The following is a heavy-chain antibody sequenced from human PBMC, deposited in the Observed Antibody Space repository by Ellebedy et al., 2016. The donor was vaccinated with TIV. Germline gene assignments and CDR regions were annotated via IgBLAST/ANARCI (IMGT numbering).Heavy chain of an antibody. V-gene: IGHV4-61*01. J-gene: IGHJ4*02. CDR3: ARGRDGYNQENFDY. CDR1: GGSVSSGSYY. CDR2: IYYSGST. Sequence: SETLSLXXTVSGGSVSSGSYYWSWIRQPPGKGLEWIGYIYYSGSTNYNPSLKSRVTISVDTSKNQFSLKLSSVTAADTAVYYCARGRDGYNQENFDYWGQGTLVTVSS. D-gene: IGHD5-24*01.